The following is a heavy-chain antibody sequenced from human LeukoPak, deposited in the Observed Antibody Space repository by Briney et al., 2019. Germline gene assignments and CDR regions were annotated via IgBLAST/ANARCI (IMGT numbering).Heavy chain of an antibody. CDR2: ISYDAYRT. Sequence: SLTLSCAASGFTFSTYAFHWVRQAPGKGLEWVAMISYDAYRTYYGDAVKGRFTISRDDSHNTLYLQMTSLRTDDTAVYYCMTGPEAVDYWGQRTLVSVSS. V-gene: IGHV3-30-3*01. J-gene: IGHJ4*02. CDR3: MTGPEAVDY. CDR1: GFTFSTYA. D-gene: IGHD1-14*01.